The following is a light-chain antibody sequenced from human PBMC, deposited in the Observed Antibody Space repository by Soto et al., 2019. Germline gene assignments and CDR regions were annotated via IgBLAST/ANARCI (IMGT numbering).Light chain of an antibody. CDR2: DAS. Sequence: IVLTQSPGTLSLSPGERATLSCRASQSVSNRYLAWYQQKPGQAPRLLIYDASNRATGIPARFSGSGSGTDFTLTISSLEPEDFAVYYCQQRLNWQVTFGQGTRLEIK. CDR1: QSVSNRY. V-gene: IGKV3D-20*02. J-gene: IGKJ5*01. CDR3: QQRLNWQVT.